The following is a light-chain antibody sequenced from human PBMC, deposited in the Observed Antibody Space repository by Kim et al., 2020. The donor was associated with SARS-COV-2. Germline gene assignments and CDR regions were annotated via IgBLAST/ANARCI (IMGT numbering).Light chain of an antibody. CDR1: QSVSTY. J-gene: IGKJ4*01. CDR3: QQHSNWPPT. CDR2: DAS. Sequence: SLSPGERATLSCRASQSVSTYLAWYQHKPGQAPRLLIHDASNRATGIPPRFSGSGSGTDFTLTISSLEPEDFAIYYCQQHSNWPPTFGGGTKLEI. V-gene: IGKV3-11*01.